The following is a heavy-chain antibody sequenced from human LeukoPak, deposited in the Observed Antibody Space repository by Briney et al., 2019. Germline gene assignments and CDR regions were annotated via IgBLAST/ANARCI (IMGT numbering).Heavy chain of an antibody. J-gene: IGHJ4*02. V-gene: IGHV3-30*18. D-gene: IGHD5-12*01. CDR2: ISYDGSNK. CDR3: AKDYSGYDWVY. Sequence: GGSLRLSCAASGFTFRSFGMPRGRQDPGKGLEWGAVISYDGSNKYYADSVKGRFTISRDNSKNTLYLQMNSLRAEDTAVYYCAKDYSGYDWVYWGQGTLVTVSS. CDR1: GFTFRSFG.